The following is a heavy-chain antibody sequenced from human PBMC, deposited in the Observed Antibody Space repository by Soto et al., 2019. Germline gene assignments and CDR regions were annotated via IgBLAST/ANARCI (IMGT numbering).Heavy chain of an antibody. Sequence: GGSLRLSCAASGFTFSSYSMNWVRQAPGKGLEWVSYISSSSSTIYYADSVKGRFTISRDNAKNSLYLQMNSLRDEDTAVYYCARGTGWQQLANDNWFDPWGQGTLVTVSS. D-gene: IGHD6-13*01. J-gene: IGHJ5*02. CDR3: ARGTGWQQLANDNWFDP. CDR2: ISSSSSTI. V-gene: IGHV3-48*02. CDR1: GFTFSSYS.